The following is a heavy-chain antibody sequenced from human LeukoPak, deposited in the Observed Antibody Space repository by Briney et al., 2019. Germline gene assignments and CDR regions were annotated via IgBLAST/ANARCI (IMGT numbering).Heavy chain of an antibody. V-gene: IGHV3-74*01. D-gene: IGHD6-19*01. CDR2: ISTDGSTT. CDR3: ARFSVVVAGYDY. CDR1: GFTFSNYW. J-gene: IGHJ4*02. Sequence: PPGGSLRLSCAASGFTFSNYWMHWVRQAPGKGLVWVSRISTDGSTTTYADSVKGRFTISRDNAKNTLYLQMNSLRAEDTAVYYCARFSVVVAGYDYWGQGTLVTVSS.